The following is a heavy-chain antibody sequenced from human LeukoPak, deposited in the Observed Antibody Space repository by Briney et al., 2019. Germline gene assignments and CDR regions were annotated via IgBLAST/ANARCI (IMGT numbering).Heavy chain of an antibody. CDR1: GEPFSGYY. Sequence: PSETLSLTCGVSGEPFSGYYWTWIRQPPGKGFEWIGDINESGKTIYNPSLKSRLTISVDPSKNQFSLKLTSMTAADTAVYFCVRGRTDYYYYMDVWGKGTTVTVSS. CDR2: INESGKT. CDR3: VRGRTDYYYYMDV. J-gene: IGHJ6*03. V-gene: IGHV4-34*01.